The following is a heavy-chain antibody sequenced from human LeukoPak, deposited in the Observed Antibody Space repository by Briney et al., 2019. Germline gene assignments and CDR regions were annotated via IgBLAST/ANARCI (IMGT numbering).Heavy chain of an antibody. J-gene: IGHJ4*02. Sequence: KPSETLSLTCTVSGGFISSYYWSWIRQPPGKGLEWIGYIYYSGSTNYNPSLKSRVTISVDTSKNQFSLKLTSVTAADTAVYYCARGGGSGYSYGWGQGTLVTVSS. CDR1: GGFISSYY. CDR2: IYYSGST. D-gene: IGHD5-18*01. V-gene: IGHV4-59*01. CDR3: ARGGGSGYSYG.